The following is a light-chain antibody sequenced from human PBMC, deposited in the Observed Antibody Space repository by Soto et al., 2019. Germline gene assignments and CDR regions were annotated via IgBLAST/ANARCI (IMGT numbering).Light chain of an antibody. Sequence: QSALTQPPSVSGSPGQSVTISCTGTSSDVGSYSRVSWYQQPPGTAPKLMIYEVSNRPSGVPDRFSGSKSGNTASLTISGLQAEDEADYYCSSYTSSSIWLFGGGTKVTVL. J-gene: IGLJ2*01. V-gene: IGLV2-18*02. CDR3: SSYTSSSIWL. CDR1: SSDVGSYSR. CDR2: EVS.